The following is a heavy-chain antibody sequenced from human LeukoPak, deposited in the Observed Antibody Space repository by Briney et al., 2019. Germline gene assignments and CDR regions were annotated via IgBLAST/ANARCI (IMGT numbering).Heavy chain of an antibody. CDR3: ASYSSGPVINYSYYMDV. J-gene: IGHJ6*03. Sequence: GASVKVSFKASGYTFTSYGISWVRQAPGQGLEWMGWISAYNGNTNNAQKLQGRVTMTTDTSTSTAYMELSSLRSEDTAVYYCASYSSGPVINYSYYMDVWGKGTTVTISS. V-gene: IGHV1-18*01. CDR2: ISAYNGNT. CDR1: GYTFTSYG. D-gene: IGHD6-19*01.